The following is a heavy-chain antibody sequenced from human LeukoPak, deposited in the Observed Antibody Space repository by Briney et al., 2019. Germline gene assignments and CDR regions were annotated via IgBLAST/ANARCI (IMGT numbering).Heavy chain of an antibody. CDR1: GDSITSSDHY. D-gene: IGHD3-10*01. V-gene: IGHV4-39*01. CDR2: VSHSGNT. J-gene: IGHJ2*01. CDR3: ARHLYYSASAFWYIDL. Sequence: PSETLSLTCTLSGDSITSSDHYWVWIRQSPGKGLEWIVSVSHSGNTYYKSSLKSRVTVSLDTSKNEFSLILTSVTAADTAEYYCARHLYYSASAFWYIDLWGRGTLVIVSP.